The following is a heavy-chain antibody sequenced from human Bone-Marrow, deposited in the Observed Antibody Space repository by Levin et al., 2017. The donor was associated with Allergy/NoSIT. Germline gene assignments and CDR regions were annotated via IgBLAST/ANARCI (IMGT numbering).Heavy chain of an antibody. Sequence: GGSLRLSCAASGFIFKTYAMSWVRQAPGKALEWVSGISGNGDSTFYADSVKGRFTVSRDNAKDTLYLQMSNLRAEDTAVYYCARGIIGDVRVAHKEAFDIWGQGTMVSVSS. V-gene: IGHV3-23*01. CDR1: GFIFKTYA. CDR2: ISGNGDST. D-gene: IGHD2-8*02. J-gene: IGHJ3*02. CDR3: ARGIIGDVRVAHKEAFDI.